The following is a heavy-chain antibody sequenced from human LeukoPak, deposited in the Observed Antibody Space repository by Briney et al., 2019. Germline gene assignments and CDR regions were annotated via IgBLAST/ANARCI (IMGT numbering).Heavy chain of an antibody. CDR2: ISSGGGTI. J-gene: IGHJ4*02. V-gene: IGHV3-48*02. CDR1: GFTFSSYG. D-gene: IGHD6-13*01. Sequence: GGSLRLSCAASGFTFSSYGMNWVRQAPGKGLEWVSYISSGGGTIYYADSVKGRFTISRDNAKNSLYLQMNSLRDEDTAVYYCARVSTSSWYHDYWGQGTLVTVSS. CDR3: ARVSTSSWYHDY.